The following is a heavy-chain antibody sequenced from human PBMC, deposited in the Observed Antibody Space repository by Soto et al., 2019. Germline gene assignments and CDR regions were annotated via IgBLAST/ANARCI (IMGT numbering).Heavy chain of an antibody. D-gene: IGHD4-17*01. CDR3: ARHETLHGDYDY. V-gene: IGHV1-3*01. CDR1: GYTFTSYA. Sequence: ASVKVSCKASGYTFTSYAIHWVRQAPGQRLEWMGWINAGNGNTKCSQKFQGRVTITRDTSASTAYMELSSLRSEDTAVYYCARHETLHGDYDYWGQGTLVTVSS. J-gene: IGHJ4*02. CDR2: INAGNGNT.